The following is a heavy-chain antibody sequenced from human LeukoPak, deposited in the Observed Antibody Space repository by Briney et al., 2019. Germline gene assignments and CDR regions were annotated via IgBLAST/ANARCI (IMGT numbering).Heavy chain of an antibody. Sequence: SEILSLTCAVSGGSFSAYYWSWFRQPPGKRLEWIGEINHGGSTEYNPSLKSRVTISVDTSKNQVSLELSSVTAADTAVYYCARGIALSRLCTTTSCYTYDYWGQGTLVTVSS. V-gene: IGHV4-34*01. D-gene: IGHD2-2*02. CDR2: INHGGST. J-gene: IGHJ4*02. CDR3: ARGIALSRLCTTTSCYTYDY. CDR1: GGSFSAYY.